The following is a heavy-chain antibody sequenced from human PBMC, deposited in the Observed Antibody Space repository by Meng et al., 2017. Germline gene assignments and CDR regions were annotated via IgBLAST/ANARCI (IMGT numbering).Heavy chain of an antibody. J-gene: IGHJ4*02. CDR3: AKDGGLAPFDY. V-gene: IGHV3-23*01. D-gene: IGHD3/OR15-3a*01. CDR1: GFTFSSYA. Sequence: GESLKISCAASGFTFSSYAMSWVRQAPGKGLEWVSAISGSGGSTYYADSVKGRFTISRDNSKNTLYLQMNSLRAEDTAVYYCAKDGGLAPFDYWGQGTRVTVSS. CDR2: ISGSGGST.